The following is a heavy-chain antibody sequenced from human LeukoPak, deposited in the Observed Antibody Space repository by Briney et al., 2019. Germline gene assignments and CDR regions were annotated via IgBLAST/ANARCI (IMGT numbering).Heavy chain of an antibody. CDR3: ARVGLVDYYYYAMDV. D-gene: IGHD1-26*01. CDR2: IYYSGST. CDR1: GGSISSYY. V-gene: IGHV4-59*01. Sequence: PSETLSLTCTVSGGSISSYYWSWIRQPPGKGLEWIGYIYYSGSTNYNTSLKSGVTISVDTSKNQFSLKLRSVTAADTAVYYCARVGLVDYYYYAMDVWGQGTTVTVSS. J-gene: IGHJ6*02.